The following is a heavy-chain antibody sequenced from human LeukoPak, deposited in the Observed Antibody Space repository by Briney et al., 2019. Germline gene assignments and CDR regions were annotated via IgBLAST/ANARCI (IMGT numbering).Heavy chain of an antibody. V-gene: IGHV4-34*01. D-gene: IGHD2-2*02. J-gene: IGHJ5*02. CDR3: ARSSRYCSSTSCYKGFDP. Sequence: SETLSLTCAVYGGSFSGYYWSWIRQPPGKGLEWIGEINHSGSPNYNPSLKSRVTISVDPSKNQFSLKLSSVTAADTAVYYCARSSRYCSSTSCYKGFDPWGQGTLVTVSS. CDR1: GGSFSGYY. CDR2: INHSGSP.